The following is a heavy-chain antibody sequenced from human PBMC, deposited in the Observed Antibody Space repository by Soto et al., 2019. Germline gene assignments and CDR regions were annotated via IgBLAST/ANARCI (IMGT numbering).Heavy chain of an antibody. D-gene: IGHD3-10*01. CDR3: APVGFGGEDWFYP. V-gene: IGHV1-3*01. J-gene: IGHJ5*02. Sequence: QVQLVQSGAEVKKPGASVKVSCKASGYTFTSYAMHWVRQAPGQRLEWMGWINAGNGNTKYSQKFQGRVTITRDTSESTAYIELSSLRSEDTAVYYCAPVGFGGEDWFYPLGQGTLGTVSS. CDR2: INAGNGNT. CDR1: GYTFTSYA.